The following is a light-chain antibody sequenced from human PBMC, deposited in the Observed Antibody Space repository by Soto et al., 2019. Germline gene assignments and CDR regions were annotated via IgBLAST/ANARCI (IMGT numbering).Light chain of an antibody. CDR3: SSYTSSSTPV. CDR2: DVS. J-gene: IGLJ2*01. CDR1: SSDVGGYNY. Sequence: QSALTQPASVSGSPGQSIAISCTGTSSDVGGYNYATWHQQHPGKAPKVMIYDVSNRPSGVSNRFSGSKSGNTASLTISGLQAEDEADYYCSSYTSSSTPVFGGGTKVTVL. V-gene: IGLV2-14*01.